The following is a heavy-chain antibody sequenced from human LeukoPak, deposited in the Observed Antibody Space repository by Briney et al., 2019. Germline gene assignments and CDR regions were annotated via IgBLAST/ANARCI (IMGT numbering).Heavy chain of an antibody. CDR1: GFIFDDYD. V-gene: IGHV3-21*01. D-gene: IGHD1-26*01. CDR2: ISSSSSYI. J-gene: IGHJ4*02. CDR3: ASSWELLPPGY. Sequence: GGSLRLSCAATGFIFDDYDMSWVRQAPGKGLEWVSSISSSSSYIYYADSVKGRFTISRDNAKNSLYLQMNSLRAEDTAVYYCASSWELLPPGYWGQGTLVTVSS.